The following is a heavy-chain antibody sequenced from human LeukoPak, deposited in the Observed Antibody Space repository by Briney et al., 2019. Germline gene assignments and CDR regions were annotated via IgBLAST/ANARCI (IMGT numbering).Heavy chain of an antibody. CDR1: GGSISSSIYY. J-gene: IGHJ3*02. Sequence: PSETLSLTCTVSGGSISSSIYYWGWIRQPPGKGLEWIGSIYNSGSTYYNPSLKSRVTISVDTSKNQFSLKLSSVTAADTAVYYCARWFGERAFDIWGQGTMVTVSS. CDR2: IYNSGST. D-gene: IGHD3-10*01. CDR3: ARWFGERAFDI. V-gene: IGHV4-39*07.